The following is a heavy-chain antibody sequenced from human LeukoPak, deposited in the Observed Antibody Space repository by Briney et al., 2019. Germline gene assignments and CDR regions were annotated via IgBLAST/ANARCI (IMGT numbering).Heavy chain of an antibody. CDR3: ARGHIDFWSGYYGLPYYFDY. V-gene: IGHV3-48*01. Sequence: GGSLRLSCAASGFTFSSYSMNWVRQAPGKGLEWVSYISSSSSTIYYADSVKGRFTISRDNAKKSLYLQMNSLRAEDTAVYYCARGHIDFWSGYYGLPYYFDYWGQGTLVTVSS. D-gene: IGHD3-3*01. CDR1: GFTFSSYS. J-gene: IGHJ4*02. CDR2: ISSSSSTI.